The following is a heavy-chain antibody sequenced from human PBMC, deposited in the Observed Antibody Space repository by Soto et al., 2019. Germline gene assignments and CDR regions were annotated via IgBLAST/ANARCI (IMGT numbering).Heavy chain of an antibody. J-gene: IGHJ6*02. D-gene: IGHD2-2*01. CDR2: ISSSSSYI. CDR1: GFTFSSYS. CDR3: ARDLVVVGPAAEVRPNYGMDV. V-gene: IGHV3-21*01. Sequence: GGSLRLSCAASGFTFSSYSMNWVRQAPGKGLKWVSSISSSSSYIYYADSVKGRFTISRDNAKNSLYLQMNSLRAEDTAVYYCARDLVVVGPAAEVRPNYGMDVWGQGIKVTVSS.